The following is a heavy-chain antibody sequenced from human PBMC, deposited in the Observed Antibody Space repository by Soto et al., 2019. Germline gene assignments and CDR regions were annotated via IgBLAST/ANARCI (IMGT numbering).Heavy chain of an antibody. CDR3: ASMIRESYYYNYGMDF. V-gene: IGHV4-39*01. J-gene: IGHJ6*02. Sequence: ASETLSLTCMVSGGSISRSSYYWGWIRQPPGKGLEWIGSMSNSGSTYYNPSLKSRVTISGDMSRNQFSLNLSSVTAADTAVYFCASMIRESYYYNYGMDFWGQAPTLTLSS. CDR2: MSNSGST. D-gene: IGHD3-10*01. CDR1: GGSISRSSYY.